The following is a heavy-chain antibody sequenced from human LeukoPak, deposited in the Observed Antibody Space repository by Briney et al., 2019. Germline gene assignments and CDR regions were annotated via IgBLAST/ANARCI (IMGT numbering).Heavy chain of an antibody. D-gene: IGHD3-9*01. CDR1: GGSLTNYY. V-gene: IGHV4-59*01. Sequence: SETLSLTCTVSGGSLTNYYWSWVRQSPEGGLEWMAFIYYSGRTYYNPSLKVRATISVDTSKNQFSLSLNSVTAADTAVYYCVRESDWLFDHWGPGTLVTVSS. CDR3: VRESDWLFDH. CDR2: IYYSGRT. J-gene: IGHJ4*02.